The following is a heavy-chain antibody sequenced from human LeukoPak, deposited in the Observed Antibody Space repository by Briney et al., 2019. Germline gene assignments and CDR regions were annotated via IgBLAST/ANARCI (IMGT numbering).Heavy chain of an antibody. CDR3: ARDSSDYYRGLFDY. Sequence: SGGSLRLSCAASGFTFSSYGMPWVRQAPGKGLEWVAVIWYDGSNKYYADSVKGRFTISRDNSKNTLYLQMSSLSAEDTAVYYCARDSSDYYRGLFDYWGQGTLVTVSS. D-gene: IGHD4-17*01. V-gene: IGHV3-33*01. CDR2: IWYDGSNK. CDR1: GFTFSSYG. J-gene: IGHJ4*02.